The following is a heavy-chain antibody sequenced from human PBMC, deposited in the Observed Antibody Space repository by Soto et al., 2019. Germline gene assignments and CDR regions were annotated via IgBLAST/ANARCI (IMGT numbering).Heavy chain of an antibody. J-gene: IGHJ5*02. V-gene: IGHV1-46*01. CDR2: INPSGGST. CDR1: GYTFTSYY. D-gene: IGHD6-19*01. CDR3: ARCHYGVISVGSSGWYFWFDP. Sequence: ASVKVSCKASGYTFTSYYMHWARQAPGQGLEWMGIINPSGGSTSYAQKFQGRVTMTRDTSTSTVYMELSSLRSEDTAVYYCARCHYGVISVGSSGWYFWFDPWGQGTLVTVSS.